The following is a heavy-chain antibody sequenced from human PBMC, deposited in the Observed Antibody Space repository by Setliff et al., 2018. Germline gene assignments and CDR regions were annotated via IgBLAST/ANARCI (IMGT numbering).Heavy chain of an antibody. CDR2: INPSGGST. D-gene: IGHD6-13*01. CDR3: ARGLIAYASWYPNKHTYYYYMDV. V-gene: IGHV1-46*01. CDR1: GYTFTSYY. J-gene: IGHJ6*03. Sequence: ASVKVSCKASGYTFTSYYMHWVRQAPGQGLEWMGIINPSGGSTSYAQKFQGRVTMTRDTSTSTVYMELRSLKSEDTATYFCARGLIAYASWYPNKHTYYYYMDVWGKGTTVTVSS.